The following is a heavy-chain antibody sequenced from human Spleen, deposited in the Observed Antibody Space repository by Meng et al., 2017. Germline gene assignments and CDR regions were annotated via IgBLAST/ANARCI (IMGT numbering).Heavy chain of an antibody. V-gene: IGHV3-21*01. CDR3: TRDPSSGWQKVPYYFDY. CDR1: GFTFSNAW. J-gene: IGHJ4*02. CDR2: VSSSSSYI. D-gene: IGHD6-19*01. Sequence: GGSLRLSCAASGFTFSNAWMTWVRQAPGKGLEWLASVSSSSSYIYYADSVKGRFNISRDNANNSLYLQMNSLRAEDTAMYYCTRDPSSGWQKVPYYFDYWGQGTLVTVSS.